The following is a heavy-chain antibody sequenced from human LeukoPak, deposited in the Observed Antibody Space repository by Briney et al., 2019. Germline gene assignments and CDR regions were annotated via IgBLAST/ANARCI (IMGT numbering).Heavy chain of an antibody. V-gene: IGHV4-34*01. CDR2: INHSGST. CDR1: GGSFSGYY. J-gene: IGHJ4*02. D-gene: IGHD5-18*01. Sequence: SETLSLTCAVSGGSFSGYYWSWIRQPPGEGLEWIGEINHSGSTNYNPSLKSRVTISVDTSKNQFSLKLSSVTAADTAVYYCARDTVDTAMGGHVDYWGQGTLVTVSS. CDR3: ARDTVDTAMGGHVDY.